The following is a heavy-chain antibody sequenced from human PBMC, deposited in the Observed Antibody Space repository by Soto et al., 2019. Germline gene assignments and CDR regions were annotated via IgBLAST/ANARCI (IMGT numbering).Heavy chain of an antibody. V-gene: IGHV3-48*02. Sequence: GGSLRLSCAASGFTFSSYHMNWVRQAPGKGLEWLSYISSSSNIIYYADSVKGRFTISRDNAKHSLSLQMNSLRDDDTALYYCARAYCGADFYCYYGMDVWGQGTTVTVSS. D-gene: IGHD2-21*02. CDR1: GFTFSSYH. CDR3: ARAYCGADFYCYYGMDV. CDR2: ISSSSNII. J-gene: IGHJ6*02.